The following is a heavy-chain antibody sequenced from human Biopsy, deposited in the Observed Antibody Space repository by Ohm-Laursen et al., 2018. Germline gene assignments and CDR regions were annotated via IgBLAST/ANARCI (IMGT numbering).Heavy chain of an antibody. CDR2: IRFDETNK. CDR1: GFTLTKHG. CDR3: ARDPRDTALGIFDY. J-gene: IGHJ4*02. V-gene: IGHV3-33*01. Sequence: SLRLSCTASGFTLTKHGMHRVRQAPGKGLEWVAVIRFDETNKHYADSVKGRFTISRDNSKNMLYLQMNTLRDADTAVYYCARDPRDTALGIFDYWGQGTLVIVSS. D-gene: IGHD5-18*01.